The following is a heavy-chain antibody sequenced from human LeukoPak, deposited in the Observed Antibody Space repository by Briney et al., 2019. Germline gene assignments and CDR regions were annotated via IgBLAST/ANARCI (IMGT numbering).Heavy chain of an antibody. D-gene: IGHD3-22*01. CDR2: ITSSGGST. Sequence: PVGSLRLSCAASGFTFSSYAMSWVRQAPGKGLEWVSSITSSGGSTYYAGSVKGQFTISRDNSKNTVYLQMNSLRAEDTAVYYYVKDRPNYYDSSGHYYRRNGDYWGQGTLVTVSS. CDR3: VKDRPNYYDSSGHYYRRNGDY. J-gene: IGHJ4*02. V-gene: IGHV3-23*01. CDR1: GFTFSSYA.